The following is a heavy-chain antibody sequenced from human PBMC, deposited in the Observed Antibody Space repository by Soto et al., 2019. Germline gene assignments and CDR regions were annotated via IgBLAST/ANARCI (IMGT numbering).Heavy chain of an antibody. V-gene: IGHV1-18*01. D-gene: IGHD2-15*01. Sequence: QVQLEQSGAEVKKSGASVKVSCKASGYIFSTHGINWVRQAPGQGLEWMGWINPYNGKTNYAQKFQGRVTMTTETSRKTAYMELRSLTSDDTAVYYCARVQIVVVVGGTPADYLGQGTLVTVSS. J-gene: IGHJ4*02. CDR3: ARVQIVVVVGGTPADY. CDR2: INPYNGKT. CDR1: GYIFSTHG.